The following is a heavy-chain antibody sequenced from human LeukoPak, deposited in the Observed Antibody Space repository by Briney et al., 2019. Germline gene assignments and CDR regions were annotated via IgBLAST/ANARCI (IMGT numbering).Heavy chain of an antibody. Sequence: PSETLSLTCTVSGGSISSYYWSWIRQPAGKGLEWIGRIYTSGSTNYNPSLKSRVTISVDTSKNQFSLKLSSVTAADTAVYYCARAVTYYDILTGPYYFDYWGQGTLVTVSS. CDR2: IYTSGST. CDR1: GGSISSYY. V-gene: IGHV4-4*07. J-gene: IGHJ4*02. D-gene: IGHD3-9*01. CDR3: ARAVTYYDILTGPYYFDY.